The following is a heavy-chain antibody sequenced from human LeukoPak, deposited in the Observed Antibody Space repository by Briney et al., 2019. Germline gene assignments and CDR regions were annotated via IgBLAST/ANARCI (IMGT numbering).Heavy chain of an antibody. CDR2: IIPILGIA. V-gene: IGHV1-69*04. Sequence: GASVKVSCKASGGTFSSYAISWVRQAPGQELEWMGRIIPILGIANYAQKFQGRVTITADKSTSTAYMELSSLRSEDTAVYYCARAPIFGYYYYMDVWGKGTTVTVSS. CDR1: GGTFSSYA. D-gene: IGHD3-3*01. J-gene: IGHJ6*03. CDR3: ARAPIFGYYYYMDV.